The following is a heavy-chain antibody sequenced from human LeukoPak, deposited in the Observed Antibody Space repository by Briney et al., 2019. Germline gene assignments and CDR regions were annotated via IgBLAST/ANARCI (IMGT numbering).Heavy chain of an antibody. CDR3: ASRHYGDQPFLF. Sequence: SETLSLTCTVSGGSISSYYWSWVRQPAGKGLEWIGRIYSTGIANYNPSLESRVSISVDKSKNQFSLKLSSVTAADTAVYYCASRHYGDQPFLFWGQGTMVTVSS. V-gene: IGHV4-4*07. D-gene: IGHD4-17*01. CDR2: IYSTGIA. J-gene: IGHJ3*01. CDR1: GGSISSYY.